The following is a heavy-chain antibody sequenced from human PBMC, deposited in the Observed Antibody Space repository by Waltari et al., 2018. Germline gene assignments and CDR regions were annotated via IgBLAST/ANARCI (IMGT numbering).Heavy chain of an antibody. CDR2: IYTSGST. Sequence: QVQLQESGPGLVKPSETLSLTCTVSGGSISSYYWSWIRQPAGTGLEWIGRIYTSGSTNYNPSLKSRVTMSVDTSKNQFSLKLSSVTAADTAVYYCARSARDTNGPLVGWYFDLWGRGTLVTVSS. V-gene: IGHV4-4*07. CDR3: ARSARDTNGPLVGWYFDL. CDR1: GGSISSYY. J-gene: IGHJ2*01. D-gene: IGHD2-8*01.